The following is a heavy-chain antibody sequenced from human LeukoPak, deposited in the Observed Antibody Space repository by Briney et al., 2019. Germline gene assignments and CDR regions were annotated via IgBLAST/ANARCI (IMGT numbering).Heavy chain of an antibody. D-gene: IGHD1-26*01. Sequence: GGSLRLSCAASGFTVSNNYMHWVRQAPGKGLEWVSVIFAGGNTYYADSVKGRFTISRDNSKNTLYLQMNSLRAEDTAVYYCAKDPWGGSNPSSMDVWGQGTTVTVSS. CDR3: AKDPWGGSNPSSMDV. J-gene: IGHJ6*02. V-gene: IGHV3-66*01. CDR2: IFAGGNT. CDR1: GFTVSNNY.